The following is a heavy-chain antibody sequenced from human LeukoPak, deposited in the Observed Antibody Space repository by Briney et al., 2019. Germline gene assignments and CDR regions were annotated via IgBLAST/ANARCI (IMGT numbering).Heavy chain of an antibody. CDR3: ARVLGRMGLYYYYGMDV. CDR1: GGSISSYY. Sequence: SETLSLTCSVSGGSISSYYWSWIRQPAGKGLEWIGRIYTSGRTNYNPSLKSRVTMSVDTSKNQFSLKLSSVTAADTAVYYCARVLGRMGLYYYYGMDVWGQGTTVTVSS. V-gene: IGHV4-4*07. CDR2: IYTSGRT. J-gene: IGHJ6*02. D-gene: IGHD3-16*01.